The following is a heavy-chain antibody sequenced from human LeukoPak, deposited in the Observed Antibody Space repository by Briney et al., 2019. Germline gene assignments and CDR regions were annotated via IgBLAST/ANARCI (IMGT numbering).Heavy chain of an antibody. CDR2: VFYTGST. CDR3: ARAVAVAGTFKFDF. V-gene: IGHV4-59*01. Sequence: SETLPLTCTVSGGSISGNYWTWIRQPPGKGLDYIGHVFYTGSTNYSPSLKSRVTISIDTSKSHFSLKLTSVTAADTAVYYCARAVAVAGTFKFDFWGQGTLVTVSS. J-gene: IGHJ4*02. D-gene: IGHD6-19*01. CDR1: GGSISGNY.